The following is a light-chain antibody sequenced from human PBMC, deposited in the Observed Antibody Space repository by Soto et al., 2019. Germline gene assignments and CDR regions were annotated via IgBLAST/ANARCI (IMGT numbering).Light chain of an antibody. V-gene: IGKV1-16*01. CDR3: QQYISYS. J-gene: IGKJ5*01. Sequence: DIHMTQSPSSLSAFVGDRVTITCRAGQTISNYVNWYQQKPGKAPKVLIYAASTLQSGVPSRFSGSGSGADCSLTISSRQPDDFSTHYRQQYISYSVGRGT. CDR2: AAS. CDR1: QTISNY.